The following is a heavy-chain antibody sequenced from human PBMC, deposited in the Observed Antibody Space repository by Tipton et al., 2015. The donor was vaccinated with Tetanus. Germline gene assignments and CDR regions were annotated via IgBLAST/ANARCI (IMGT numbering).Heavy chain of an antibody. D-gene: IGHD6-19*01. CDR3: AKADSSAWYELDY. J-gene: IGHJ4*02. CDR2: INWNSGSI. V-gene: IGHV3-9*01. Sequence: SLRLSCAASGFTFDDYAMHWVRQAPNKGLEWVSRINWNSGSIGYADSVKGRFTISRDNAKNSLYLQMNSLRAEDTALYYCAKADSSAWYELDYWGRGTLVTVSS. CDR1: GFTFDDYA.